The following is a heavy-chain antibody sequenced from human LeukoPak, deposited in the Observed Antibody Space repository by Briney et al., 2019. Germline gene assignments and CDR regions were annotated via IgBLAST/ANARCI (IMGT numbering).Heavy chain of an antibody. CDR1: GGSFSTYY. CDR2: INHSGST. V-gene: IGHV4-34*01. Sequence: SETLSLTCAVYGGSFSTYYWSWIRQPPGKGLEWIGEINHSGSTNYNPSLKSRVTISVDTSKNQFSLKLTSVTAADTAVYYCARRDDYWGQGTLVTVSS. CDR3: ARRDDY. J-gene: IGHJ4*02.